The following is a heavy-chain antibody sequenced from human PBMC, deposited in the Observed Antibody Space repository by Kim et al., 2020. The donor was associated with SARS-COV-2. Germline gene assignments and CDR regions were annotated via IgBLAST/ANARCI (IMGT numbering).Heavy chain of an antibody. J-gene: IGHJ4*02. Sequence: SETLSLTCTVSGGSISSYYWSWIRQPAGKGLEWIGRIYTSGSTNYNPSLKSRVTMSVDTSKNQFSLKLSSVTAADTAVYYCARSPPEFTIFGVVITRGGGTVWFDYWGQGTLVTVSS. CDR3: ARSPPEFTIFGVVITRGGGTVWFDY. CDR1: GGSISSYY. D-gene: IGHD3-3*01. V-gene: IGHV4-4*07. CDR2: IYTSGST.